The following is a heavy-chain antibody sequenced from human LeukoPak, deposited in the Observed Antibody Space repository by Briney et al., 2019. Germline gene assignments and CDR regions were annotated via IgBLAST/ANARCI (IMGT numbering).Heavy chain of an antibody. D-gene: IGHD3-22*01. Sequence: GGSLRLSCAASGFTFSNCAMSWVRQAPGKGLEWVPIISGSGGSTYYADSVKGRFTISRDNSKNTLYLQMNSLRAEDTAVYYCASVGYYYDSSGYYRDFDYWGQGTLVTVSS. CDR2: ISGSGGST. J-gene: IGHJ4*02. CDR3: ASVGYYYDSSGYYRDFDY. CDR1: GFTFSNCA. V-gene: IGHV3-23*01.